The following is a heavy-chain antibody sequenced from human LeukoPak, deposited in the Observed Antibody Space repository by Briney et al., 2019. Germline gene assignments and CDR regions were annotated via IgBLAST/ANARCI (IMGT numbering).Heavy chain of an antibody. D-gene: IGHD7-27*01. CDR1: GFTFDDYA. J-gene: IGHJ4*02. CDR2: ISWNSGSI. CDR3: AKANWGEYYFDY. Sequence: GGSLRLSCAASGFTFDDYAMHWVRQAPGKGLEWVSGISWNSGSIGYADSVKGRFTISRDNAKNSLYLQMNSLRAEDTALYYCAKANWGEYYFDYWGQRTLVTVSS. V-gene: IGHV3-9*01.